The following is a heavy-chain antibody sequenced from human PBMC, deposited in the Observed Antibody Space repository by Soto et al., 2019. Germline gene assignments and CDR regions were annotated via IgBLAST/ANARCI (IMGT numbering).Heavy chain of an antibody. D-gene: IGHD4-17*01. CDR1: GFTFSTYG. CDR3: AKVHYGGNFDY. J-gene: IGHJ4*02. CDR2: IWSDGSNR. Sequence: QVQLVESGGGVVQPGRSLRLSCAASGFTFSTYGMHWVRQAPGKGLEWVAVIWSDGSNRYYADSVKGRFTISRDNSKTTLYLQMNSLRAEDTAVYSCAKVHYGGNFDYWGQGTLVTVSS. V-gene: IGHV3-33*06.